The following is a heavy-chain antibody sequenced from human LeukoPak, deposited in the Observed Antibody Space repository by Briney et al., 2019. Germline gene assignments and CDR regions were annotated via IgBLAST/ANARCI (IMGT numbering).Heavy chain of an antibody. Sequence: GGSLRLSCAASGFTFSSYAMHWVRQAPGKGLEWVAVIPYDGSNKYYADSVKGRFTISRGNSKNTLYLQMNSLRAEDTAVYYCARDLPWFDPWGQGTLVTVSS. CDR2: IPYDGSNK. J-gene: IGHJ5*02. CDR3: ARDLPWFDP. CDR1: GFTFSSYA. V-gene: IGHV3-30-3*01.